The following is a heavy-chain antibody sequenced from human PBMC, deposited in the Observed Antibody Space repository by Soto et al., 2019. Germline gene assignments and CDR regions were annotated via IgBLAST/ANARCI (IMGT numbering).Heavy chain of an antibody. V-gene: IGHV4-59*01. CDR3: ARGDYVISDYYYYGMDV. D-gene: IGHD4-17*01. CDR2: IYYSGST. J-gene: IGHJ6*02. CDR1: GGSISSYY. Sequence: PSETLSLTCTVSGGSISSYYWSWIRQPPGKGLGWIGYIYYSGSTNYNPSLKSRVTITVDTSKNQFSLKLSSVTAADTAVYYCARGDYVISDYYYYGMDVWGQGTTVTVSS.